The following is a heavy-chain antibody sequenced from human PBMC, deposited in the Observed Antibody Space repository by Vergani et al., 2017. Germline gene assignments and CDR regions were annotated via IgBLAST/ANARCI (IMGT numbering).Heavy chain of an antibody. CDR3: AKYWRDSTDGLPDS. J-gene: IGHJ4*02. CDR1: GFTFSNFG. Sequence: QVQLVESAGGVVQPGGSLRLTCAASGFTFSNFGMHWIRQAPGKGLEWLADIGNDGINTRYRDAVKGRFTVSRDNSKDILYLQMDSLRSEDTALYYCAKYWRDSTDGLPDSWGPGTLVIVSS. CDR2: IGNDGINT. D-gene: IGHD2-8*02. V-gene: IGHV3-30*02.